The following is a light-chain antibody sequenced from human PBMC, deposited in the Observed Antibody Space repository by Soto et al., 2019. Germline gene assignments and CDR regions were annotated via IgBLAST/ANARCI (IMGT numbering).Light chain of an antibody. Sequence: EIVLTQSPGTLSLSPGERATLSCRASQSVTSSYLACYQQKPGQAPRLLIYGASSRVTGIPDRFSGSGSGTDFTLTISRLEPEDFAVYYCQQYSSYLFTFGAGTKVDIK. CDR3: QQYSSYLFT. V-gene: IGKV3-20*01. CDR1: QSVTSSY. J-gene: IGKJ3*01. CDR2: GAS.